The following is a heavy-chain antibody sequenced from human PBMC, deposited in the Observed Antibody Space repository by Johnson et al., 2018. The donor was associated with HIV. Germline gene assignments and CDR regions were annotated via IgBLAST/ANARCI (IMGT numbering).Heavy chain of an antibody. CDR3: ARGFAGSGWYSHRPVGAFEI. Sequence: QVYLVESGGGLVKPEGSLRLSCAASGFTFSDYYMSWIRQAPGKGLEWVSYISSGGNSIHYADSVKGRFTISRDNVKNSLYLQMNSLRAEDTAVYYCARGFAGSGWYSHRPVGAFEIWGQGTMVTVSS. D-gene: IGHD6-19*01. CDR1: GFTFSDYY. V-gene: IGHV3-11*04. CDR2: ISSGGNSI. J-gene: IGHJ3*02.